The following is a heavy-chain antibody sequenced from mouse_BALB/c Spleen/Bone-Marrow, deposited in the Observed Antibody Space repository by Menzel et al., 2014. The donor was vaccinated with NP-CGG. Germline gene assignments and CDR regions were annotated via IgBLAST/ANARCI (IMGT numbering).Heavy chain of an antibody. Sequence: QVQLQQSGAELVKPGASVKMSCKASGYTFTSYWMHWVKQRPGQGLEWIGAIDPSDNYTHYNQEFKGKATLTVDTSSSTAYMQRNIRTSEYSAVYYCTNLGTYWGQGTLVTVSA. J-gene: IGHJ3*01. CDR1: GYTFTSYW. CDR3: TNLGTY. V-gene: IGHV1S127*01. D-gene: IGHD3-3*01. CDR2: IDPSDNYT.